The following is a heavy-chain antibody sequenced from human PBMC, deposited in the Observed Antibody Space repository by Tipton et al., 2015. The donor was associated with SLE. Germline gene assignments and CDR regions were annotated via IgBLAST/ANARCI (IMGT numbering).Heavy chain of an antibody. J-gene: IGHJ6*03. D-gene: IGHD2-2*01. CDR2: IYTSGGT. Sequence: TLSLTCTVSGGSISTGSYYWSWIRQSAGKGLEWIGRIYTSGGTNYNPSLKSRVTISVDTSKNQFSLKLSSVTAADTAVYYCARDWCSSTSCYGYYYMDVWGKGTTVTVSS. CDR3: ARDWCSSTSCYGYYYMDV. CDR1: GGSISTGSYY. V-gene: IGHV4-61*02.